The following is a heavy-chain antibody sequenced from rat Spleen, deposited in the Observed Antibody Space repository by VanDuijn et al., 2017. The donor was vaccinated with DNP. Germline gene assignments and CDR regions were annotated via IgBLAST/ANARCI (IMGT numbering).Heavy chain of an antibody. Sequence: EVQLVESGGGLVQPGRSLKLSCTASGFTFSDYYMAWVRQAPKKGLEWVASISFEGSSTYYGDSVKGRFTISRDNAKSTLYLQMNSLRSEDTATYYCARQGIPHAYAMDAWGLGTSVTVSS. CDR1: GFTFSDYY. CDR2: ISFEGSST. V-gene: IGHV5-22*01. CDR3: ARQGIPHAYAMDA. D-gene: IGHD1-6*01. J-gene: IGHJ4*01.